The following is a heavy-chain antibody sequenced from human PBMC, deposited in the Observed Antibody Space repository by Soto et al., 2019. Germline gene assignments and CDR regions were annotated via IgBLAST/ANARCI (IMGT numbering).Heavy chain of an antibody. CDR1: GFTFTSYY. CDR2: INPSGGTT. Sequence: GASVKVSCKASGFTFTSYYMHWVRQAPGQGLEWIGIINPSGGTTTYAQNFQDRVTMTRDTSTSTVYMELSSLRSEDTAVYYCAMRSTEGAYYYMDVWGKGTTVTVSS. V-gene: IGHV1-46*03. D-gene: IGHD2-2*01. J-gene: IGHJ6*03. CDR3: AMRSTEGAYYYMDV.